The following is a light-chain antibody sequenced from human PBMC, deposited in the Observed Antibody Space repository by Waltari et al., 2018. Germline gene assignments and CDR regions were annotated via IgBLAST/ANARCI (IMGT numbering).Light chain of an antibody. CDR1: ALPNHY. Sequence: SYELTQPPSVSVSPGQTARITCSAAALPNHYAHWYQQKPGQAPVLVIYKDTERPSGIPERFSGSNSGTTVTLTISGVQAEDEADYYCQSADSSGPYRVFGGGTKLTVL. CDR2: KDT. CDR3: QSADSSGPYRV. V-gene: IGLV3-25*03. J-gene: IGLJ3*02.